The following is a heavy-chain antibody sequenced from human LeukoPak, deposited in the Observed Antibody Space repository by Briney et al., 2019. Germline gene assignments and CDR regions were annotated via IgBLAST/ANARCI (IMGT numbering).Heavy chain of an antibody. V-gene: IGHV3-23*01. J-gene: IGHJ4*02. Sequence: SGGSLRLSCVASGFAFSSYAMNWVRQAPGKGLEWVSYIGSDFETIYADSVKGRFTISRDNSKNTLYLQMNSLRAEDTAVYYCAKSGYNRFDYWGQGTLVTVSS. CDR1: GFAFSSYA. D-gene: IGHD5-24*01. CDR2: IGSDFET. CDR3: AKSGYNRFDY.